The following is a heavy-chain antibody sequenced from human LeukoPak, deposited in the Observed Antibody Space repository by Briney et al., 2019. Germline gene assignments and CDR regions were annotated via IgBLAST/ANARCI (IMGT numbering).Heavy chain of an antibody. CDR2: IWYDESFK. CDR3: ARGASYWGDYYYGMDV. J-gene: IGHJ6*02. D-gene: IGHD1-26*01. CDR1: GFIVSSYG. Sequence: GGSLRLSCEASGFIVSSYGVHWVRQAPGKGLEWVAVIWYDESFKYYAGSVKGRFTISRDTSKNTLFLQMNSLRAEDTAVYYCARGASYWGDYYYGMDVWGQGTAVTVSS. V-gene: IGHV3-33*01.